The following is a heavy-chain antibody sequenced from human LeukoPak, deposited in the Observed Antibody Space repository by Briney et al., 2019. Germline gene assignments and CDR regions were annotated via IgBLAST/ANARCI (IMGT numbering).Heavy chain of an antibody. CDR1: GFIFSSYW. V-gene: IGHV3-74*01. J-gene: IGHJ4*02. Sequence: GGSLRLSCAASGFIFSSYWMHWVRHAPGKGLAWVSRINTDGSSTSYADSVKGRFTISRDNAKNTLYLQMDNLRAEDTAVYYCARGLLTQSTVTLGYWGQGTLVTVSS. CDR3: ARGLLTQSTVTLGY. CDR2: INTDGSST. D-gene: IGHD4-17*01.